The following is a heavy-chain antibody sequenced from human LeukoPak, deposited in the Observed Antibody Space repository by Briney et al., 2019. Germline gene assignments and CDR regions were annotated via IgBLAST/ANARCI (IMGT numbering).Heavy chain of an antibody. CDR1: GGSISSYY. Sequence: PSETLSLTCTVSGGSISSYYWSWIRQPAGKGLEWIGYIYYSGSTNYNPSLKSRVTISVDTSKNQFSLKLSSVTAADTAVYYCARHQGDDIVATNWFDPWGQGTLVTVSS. D-gene: IGHD5-12*01. CDR2: IYYSGST. CDR3: ARHQGDDIVATNWFDP. J-gene: IGHJ5*02. V-gene: IGHV4-59*08.